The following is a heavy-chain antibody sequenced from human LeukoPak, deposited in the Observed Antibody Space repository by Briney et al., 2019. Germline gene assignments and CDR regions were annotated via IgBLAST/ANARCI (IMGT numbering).Heavy chain of an antibody. V-gene: IGHV1-69*02. D-gene: IGHD4-11*01. CDR1: GGTFSSYS. CDR3: ARPSKDYYYYMDV. CDR2: IIPILGIA. Sequence: ASVKVSCKASGGTFSSYSISWVLQAPGQGLEWMGRIIPILGIANYAQKFQGRVTITADKSTSTAYMELSSLRSEDTAVYYCARPSKDYYYYMDVWGKGTTVTVSS. J-gene: IGHJ6*03.